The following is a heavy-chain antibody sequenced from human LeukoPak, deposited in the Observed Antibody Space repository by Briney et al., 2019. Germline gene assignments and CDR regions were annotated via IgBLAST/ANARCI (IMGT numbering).Heavy chain of an antibody. CDR2: IYTSGST. J-gene: IGHJ4*02. CDR3: ARDKGYGDYAPFDY. Sequence: SETLSLTXTVSGGSISSYYWSWIRQPAGKGLEWIGRIYTSGSTNYNPSLKSRVTMSVDTSKNQFSLKLSSVTAADTAVYYCARDKGYGDYAPFDYWGQGTLVTVSS. V-gene: IGHV4-4*07. D-gene: IGHD4-17*01. CDR1: GGSISSYY.